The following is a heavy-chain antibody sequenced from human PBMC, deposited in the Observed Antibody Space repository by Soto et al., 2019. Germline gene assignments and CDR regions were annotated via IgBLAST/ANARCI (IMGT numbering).Heavy chain of an antibody. CDR1: GFTFSSYG. V-gene: IGHV3-33*01. D-gene: IGHD6-13*01. CDR2: IWYDGSNK. J-gene: IGHJ1*01. Sequence: GGSLRLSFAASGFTFSSYGMHWVRQAPGKGLEWVAVIWYDGSNKYYADSVKGRFTISRDNSKNTLYLQMNSLRAEDTAVYYCARAGYSSSWTRRGAEYFQHWGQGTLVTVSS. CDR3: ARAGYSSSWTRRGAEYFQH.